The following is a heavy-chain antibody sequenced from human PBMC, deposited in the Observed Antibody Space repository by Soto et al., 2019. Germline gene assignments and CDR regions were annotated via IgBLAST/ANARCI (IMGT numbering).Heavy chain of an antibody. V-gene: IGHV4-34*01. Sequence: PSETLSLTCAVYGGSFSGYYWSWIRQPPGKGLEWIGEINHSGSTNYNPSLKSRVTISVDTSKNQFSLKLSSVTAADTAVYYCASSDFWSGYYVSHRLSGRATYYYYGMDFWGQGTTVPVSS. CDR2: INHSGST. J-gene: IGHJ6*02. CDR1: GGSFSGYY. CDR3: ASSDFWSGYYVSHRLSGRATYYYYGMDF. D-gene: IGHD3-3*01.